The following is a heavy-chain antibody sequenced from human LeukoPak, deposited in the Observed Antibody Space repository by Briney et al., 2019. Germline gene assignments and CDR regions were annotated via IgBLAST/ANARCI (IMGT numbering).Heavy chain of an antibody. J-gene: IGHJ4*02. Sequence: SETLSLTCTVSGGSISSSSYSWGWIRQPPGKGLEWIGSIYYSGTTYYNPSHKSRVTISVDTSKIQFSLKLSSVAATDTAVHFCARLRFDFWSGYTHPYFDYWGQGTLVTVSS. CDR1: GGSISSSSYS. CDR2: IYYSGTT. V-gene: IGHV4-39*01. D-gene: IGHD3-3*01. CDR3: ARLRFDFWSGYTHPYFDY.